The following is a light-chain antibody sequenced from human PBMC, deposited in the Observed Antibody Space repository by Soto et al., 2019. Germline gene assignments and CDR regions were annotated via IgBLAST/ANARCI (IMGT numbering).Light chain of an antibody. J-gene: IGKJ1*01. CDR3: QQYNPYST. CDR1: QSISNY. CDR2: DAS. Sequence: DIPMTQSPSTLSASIGDRVTITCRASQSISNYLAWYQQKPGEAPKLLIYDASSLESGVPSTFSGSASGTEFTLTISSLQPDDFATYFCQQYNPYSTFGQGTKVEFK. V-gene: IGKV1-5*01.